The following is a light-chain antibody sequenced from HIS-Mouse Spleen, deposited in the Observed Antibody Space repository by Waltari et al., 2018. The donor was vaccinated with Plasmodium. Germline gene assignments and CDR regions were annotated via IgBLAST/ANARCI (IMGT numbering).Light chain of an antibody. Sequence: QSALTQPASVSGSPGQSLTISCTGTSSDVGSYKLVSWYQQHPGKATKLMSYEGSKRPSGVSNRFSGSKSGNTSSLTISGLQAEDEADYYCCSYAGSSTSYVFGTGTKVTVL. J-gene: IGLJ1*01. CDR3: CSYAGSSTSYV. V-gene: IGLV2-23*01. CDR1: SSDVGSYKL. CDR2: EGS.